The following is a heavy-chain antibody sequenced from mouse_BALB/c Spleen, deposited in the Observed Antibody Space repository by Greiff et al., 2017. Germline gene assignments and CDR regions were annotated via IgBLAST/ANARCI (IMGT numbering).Heavy chain of an antibody. CDR3: ARRGSGYVDYAMDY. Sequence: QVQLQQSGPELVRPGVSVKISCKGSGYTFTDYAMHWVKQSHAKSLEWIGVISTYYGNTNYNQKFKGKATMTVDKSSSTAYMELARLTSEDSAIYYCARRGSGYVDYAMDYWGQGTSVTVSS. V-gene: IGHV1-67*01. J-gene: IGHJ4*01. CDR1: GYTFTDYA. D-gene: IGHD3-1*01. CDR2: ISTYYGNT.